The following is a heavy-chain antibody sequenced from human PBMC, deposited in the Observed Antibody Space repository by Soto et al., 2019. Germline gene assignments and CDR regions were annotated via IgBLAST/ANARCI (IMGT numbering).Heavy chain of an antibody. CDR2: INPSGGST. J-gene: IGHJ5*02. V-gene: IGHV1-46*03. CDR3: ARVYPSDTRYGYVGNNWFDP. D-gene: IGHD5-18*01. CDR1: GYTFTSYY. Sequence: GGSVKVSCKASGYTFTSYYMHWVGQAPGQGLEWMGIINPSGGSTSYAQKFQGRVTMTRDTSTSTVYMELSSLRSEDTAVYYCARVYPSDTRYGYVGNNWFDPWGQGTLVTVS.